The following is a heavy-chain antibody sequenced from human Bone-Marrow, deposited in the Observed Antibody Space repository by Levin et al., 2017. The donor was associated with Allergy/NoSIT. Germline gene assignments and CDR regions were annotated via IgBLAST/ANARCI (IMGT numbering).Heavy chain of an antibody. J-gene: IGHJ6*02. Sequence: TTSETLSLTCSVSGGSISNSYWSWIRQAPGKGLEWIGYIKNSGTTKYNPSLNSRVTISADTSKNQVSLRLISVTAADTAVYYCASLGYTISYYDYAMDVWGQGTTVTVSS. CDR1: GGSISNSY. V-gene: IGHV4-59*01. D-gene: IGHD5-12*01. CDR2: IKNSGTT. CDR3: ASLGYTISYYDYAMDV.